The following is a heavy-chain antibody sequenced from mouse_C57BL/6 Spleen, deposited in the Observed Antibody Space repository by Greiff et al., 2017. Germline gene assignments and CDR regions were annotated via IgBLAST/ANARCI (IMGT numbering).Heavy chain of an antibody. Sequence: QVQLQQPGAELVRPGSSVKLSCKASGYTFTSYWMHWVKQRPIQGLEWIGNIDPSDSETHYNQKFKDKATLTVDKSSSTAYMQLSSLTSEDSAVYYCARTVTPYAMDYWGQGTSVTVSS. CDR1: GYTFTSYW. J-gene: IGHJ4*01. D-gene: IGHD2-2*01. CDR3: ARTVTPYAMDY. CDR2: IDPSDSET. V-gene: IGHV1-52*01.